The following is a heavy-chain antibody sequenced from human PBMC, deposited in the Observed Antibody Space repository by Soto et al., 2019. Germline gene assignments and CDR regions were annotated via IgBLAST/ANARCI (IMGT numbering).Heavy chain of an antibody. V-gene: IGHV4-4*02. CDR3: ARVGRNIVVVPAAIVRAFDI. D-gene: IGHD2-2*01. Sequence: QVQLQESGPGLVKPSGTLSLTCAVSSGSISSSNWWSWVRQPPGKGLEWIGEIYHSGSTNYNPSLKSRVNISVDKSKNQFSLKLSSVTAADTAVYYCARVGRNIVVVPAAIVRAFDIWGQGTMVTVSS. J-gene: IGHJ3*02. CDR2: IYHSGST. CDR1: SGSISSSNW.